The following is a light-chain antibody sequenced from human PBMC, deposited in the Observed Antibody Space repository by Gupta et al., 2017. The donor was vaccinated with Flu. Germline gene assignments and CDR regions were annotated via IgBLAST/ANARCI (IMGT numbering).Light chain of an antibody. J-gene: IGKJ1*01. CDR1: QSVSST. CDR2: GAS. V-gene: IGKV3-15*01. Sequence: EIVMTQSPATLSVSPGERATLSCRASQSVSSTLAWYQQKPGQAPRLLIFGASTRATGIPARFSGSGSGIECTLTISSLQSEDFAVYYCQQYNNWPRTFGQGTKVEIK. CDR3: QQYNNWPRT.